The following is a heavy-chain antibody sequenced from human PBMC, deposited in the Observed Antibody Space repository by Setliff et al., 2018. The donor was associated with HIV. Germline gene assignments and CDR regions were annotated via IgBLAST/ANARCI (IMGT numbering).Heavy chain of an antibody. CDR3: AKNIAGVCYSGLDY. CDR1: GFTFSNYA. CDR2: ISGSGGST. V-gene: IGHV3-23*01. D-gene: IGHD2-15*01. J-gene: IGHJ4*02. Sequence: SLRLSCAASGFTFSNYAMSWVRQAPGKGLEWVSGISGSGGSTYYVDSVKGRFTISRDNSKNTLYLQMNSLGAADTAVYYCAKNIAGVCYSGLDYWGQGALVTVSS.